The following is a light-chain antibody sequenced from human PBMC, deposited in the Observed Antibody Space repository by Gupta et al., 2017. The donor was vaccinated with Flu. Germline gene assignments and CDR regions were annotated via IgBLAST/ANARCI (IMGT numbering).Light chain of an antibody. CDR2: KIS. V-gene: IGKV2-24*01. CDR1: QSLVYSDGNTY. J-gene: IGKJ1*01. CDR3: MQATQFPLT. Sequence: VTLGQPASISCRSSQSLVYSDGNTYVRWLQQRPGQPPRLLIDKISNRFSGVPDRCSGSGAGKDFTLKSSRVEDEDVGVYYCMQATQFPLTFGQGTKLEIK.